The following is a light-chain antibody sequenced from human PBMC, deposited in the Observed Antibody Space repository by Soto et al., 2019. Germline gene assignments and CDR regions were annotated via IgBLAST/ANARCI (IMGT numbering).Light chain of an antibody. Sequence: DIQMTQSPTSLSASVGDRVTITCRASQTMNKNLNWYQHKLGKAPELLIYDASDSQAGVPSRFSGSGSGTDFTLIISGLQPEDFATYYCQQSYSSPYTFGQGTKLEIK. CDR2: DAS. J-gene: IGKJ2*01. CDR3: QQSYSSPYT. V-gene: IGKV1-39*01. CDR1: QTMNKN.